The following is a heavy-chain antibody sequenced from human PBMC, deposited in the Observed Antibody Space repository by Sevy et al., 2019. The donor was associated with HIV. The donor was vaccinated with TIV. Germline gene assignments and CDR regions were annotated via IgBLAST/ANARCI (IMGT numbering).Heavy chain of an antibody. V-gene: IGHV1-2*02. D-gene: IGHD6-6*01. Sequence: ASVKVSCKASGYTFTGYYMHWVRQAPGQGLEWMGWINPNSGGKNYAQKFQGRVTMTRETSISTAYMELSRLRSDDTAVYYCARDPEQLGNWFDPWGQGTLVTVSS. CDR2: INPNSGGK. J-gene: IGHJ5*02. CDR3: ARDPEQLGNWFDP. CDR1: GYTFTGYY.